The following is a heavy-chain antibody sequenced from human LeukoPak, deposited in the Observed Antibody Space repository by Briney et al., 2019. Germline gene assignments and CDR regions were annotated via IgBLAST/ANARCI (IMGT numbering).Heavy chain of an antibody. Sequence: SESLSLTCAVFGWSFSGYYWSWIRQPPGKGLEWIGRINPGGSPTYHPSLKRGVTISVGTSKNQFSLKLSSVTAADTAVYYCARDIAHSSGWGYFDYWGQGTLVTVSS. CDR1: GWSFSGYY. D-gene: IGHD6-19*01. CDR2: INPGGSP. V-gene: IGHV4-34*01. J-gene: IGHJ4*02. CDR3: ARDIAHSSGWGYFDY.